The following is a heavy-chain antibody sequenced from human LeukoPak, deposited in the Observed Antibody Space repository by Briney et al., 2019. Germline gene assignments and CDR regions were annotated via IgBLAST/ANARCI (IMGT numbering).Heavy chain of an antibody. J-gene: IGHJ5*02. CDR1: GGTYSSYA. CDR2: IIPIFGTA. V-gene: IGHV1-69*13. CDR3: ARGRWKGSGYVPSDRQRRNWFDP. Sequence: SVKVSCKASGGTYSSYAISWVRQAPGQGLEWMGGIIPIFGTANYAQKFQGRVTITADESTSTAYMELSSLRSEDTAVYYCARGRWKGSGYVPSDRQRRNWFDPWGQGTLVTVSS. D-gene: IGHD5-12*01.